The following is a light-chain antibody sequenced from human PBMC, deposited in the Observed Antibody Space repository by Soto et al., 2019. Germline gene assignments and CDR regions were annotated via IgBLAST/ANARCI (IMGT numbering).Light chain of an antibody. J-gene: IGKJ2*01. CDR1: QSINSE. CDR2: GAS. CDR3: QRGHNGPPF. Sequence: EIVMTQSPATLSLSPGERAALSCRASQSINSELAWYQQKPGQPPRLLIYGASTRATGVPARFTGSESGSEFTPPPGGLQSEDFAVFSCQRGHNGPPFFGQGTRWEI. V-gene: IGKV3-15*01.